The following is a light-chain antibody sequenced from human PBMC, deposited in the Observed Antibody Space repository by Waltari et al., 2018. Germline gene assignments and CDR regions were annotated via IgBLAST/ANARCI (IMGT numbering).Light chain of an antibody. CDR2: GND. J-gene: IGLJ2*01. Sequence: HSVLTQAPSVSGTPGPTVTISCSGTNYNIGSGPVNWYQQVPGMSPKLLIYGNDQRPSGVPDRFSGSKSGTSASLAISGLQSEDEADYYCATWDGRVNGVLFGGGTKVTVL. V-gene: IGLV1-44*01. CDR1: NYNIGSGP. CDR3: ATWDGRVNGVL.